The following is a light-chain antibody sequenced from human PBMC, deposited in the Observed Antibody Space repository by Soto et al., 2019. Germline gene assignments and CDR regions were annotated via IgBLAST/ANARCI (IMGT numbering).Light chain of an antibody. CDR2: GAS. CDR3: LQDNNLRT. J-gene: IGKJ1*01. Sequence: EIVLTQYKGTLSLSPGERATLSCRASQRVSSTLAWYQQKPGQAPRPLIYGASTRATGIPARFSGSGSGTEFTLTIISLQSEEFAVYYRLQDNNLRTVCQGTKVDIK. CDR1: QRVSST. V-gene: IGKV3-15*01.